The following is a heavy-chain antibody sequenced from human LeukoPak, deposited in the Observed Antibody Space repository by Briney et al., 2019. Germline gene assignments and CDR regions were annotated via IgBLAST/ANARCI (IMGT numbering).Heavy chain of an antibody. D-gene: IGHD2-8*01. Sequence: ASVKVSCKASGYTFTGYYMHWVRQAPGQGLEWMGWINPNSGGTNYAQKFQGRVTMTGDTSISTAYMELSRLRFDDTAVYYCARDNLGYCTNGVCYTGDFDYWGQGTLVTVSS. CDR1: GYTFTGYY. CDR2: INPNSGGT. V-gene: IGHV1-2*02. CDR3: ARDNLGYCTNGVCYTGDFDY. J-gene: IGHJ4*02.